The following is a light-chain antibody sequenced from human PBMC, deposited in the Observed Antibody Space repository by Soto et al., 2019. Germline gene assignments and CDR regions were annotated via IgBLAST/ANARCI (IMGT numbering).Light chain of an antibody. J-gene: IGKJ1*01. CDR1: QSVSNY. Sequence: EIVLTQSPATLSLSPGERATLSCRASQSVSNYLAWYQQKPGQAPRLLIYTASNRATGIPARFSGSGSGTDFTLPIISLEPEDFAVYYCQQRSTWPPWTFGQGTKVEIK. CDR2: TAS. CDR3: QQRSTWPPWT. V-gene: IGKV3-11*01.